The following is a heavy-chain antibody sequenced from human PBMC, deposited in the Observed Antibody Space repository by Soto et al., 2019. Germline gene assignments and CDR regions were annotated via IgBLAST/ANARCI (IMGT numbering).Heavy chain of an antibody. CDR3: ARDRAPYSSGRWCMDV. D-gene: IGHD6-19*01. V-gene: IGHV3-33*01. CDR2: IWYDGSNK. Sequence: QVQLVESGGGVVQPGRSLRLSCAASGFTFSSYGMHWVRQAPGKGLEWVAVIWYDGSNKYYADSVKGRFTISRDNSKNTLYLQMNSLRAVDTAVYYCARDRAPYSSGRWCMDVWGQGTTVTVSS. J-gene: IGHJ6*02. CDR1: GFTFSSYG.